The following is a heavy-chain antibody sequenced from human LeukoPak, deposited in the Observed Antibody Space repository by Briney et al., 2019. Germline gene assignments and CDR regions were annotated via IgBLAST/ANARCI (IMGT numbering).Heavy chain of an antibody. J-gene: IGHJ4*02. CDR1: GGSFSGYH. D-gene: IGHD2-2*03. Sequence: PSETLSLTCAVYGGSFSGYHWSWIRQPPGKGLEWIGEINHSGSTNYNPSLKSRVTISVDTSKNQFSLKLSSVTAADTAVYYCARVGYCSSTSCKPRYDYWGQGTLVTVSS. CDR3: ARVGYCSSTSCKPRYDY. CDR2: INHSGST. V-gene: IGHV4-34*01.